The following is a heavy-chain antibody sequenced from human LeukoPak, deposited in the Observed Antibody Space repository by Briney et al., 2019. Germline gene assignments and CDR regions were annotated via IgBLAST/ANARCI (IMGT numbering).Heavy chain of an antibody. CDR3: ATSGNHYMGY. Sequence: GGSLRLSCAASGFTFNTYNMNWVRQAPGKGLEWVSYISSSSIIYADSVKGRFTISRDNAKNSLYLQMNSLRAEDTAVYYCATSGNHYMGYWGQGTLVTVSS. CDR1: GFTFNTYN. D-gene: IGHD1-26*01. CDR2: ISSSSII. V-gene: IGHV3-48*01. J-gene: IGHJ4*02.